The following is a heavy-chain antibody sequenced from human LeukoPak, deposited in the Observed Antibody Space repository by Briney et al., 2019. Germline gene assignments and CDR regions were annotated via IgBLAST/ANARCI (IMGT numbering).Heavy chain of an antibody. J-gene: IGHJ4*02. V-gene: IGHV3-30*18. Sequence: GGSLILSCAASGFTFSSYGMHWVRQAPGKGLEWVAVISYDGSKKFYADSVKGRFTISRDNSKNTLYLQMNSLRAEDTAVYYCAKVTDAAVIRSSFDYWGQGALVTVSS. CDR2: ISYDGSKK. D-gene: IGHD5-18*01. CDR3: AKVTDAAVIRSSFDY. CDR1: GFTFSSYG.